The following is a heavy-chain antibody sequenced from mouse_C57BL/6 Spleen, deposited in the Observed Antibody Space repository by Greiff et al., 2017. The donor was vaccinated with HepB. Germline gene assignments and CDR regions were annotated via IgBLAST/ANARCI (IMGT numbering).Heavy chain of an antibody. CDR1: GYTFTDYN. CDR3: ARGDITTVVAPGFAY. J-gene: IGHJ3*01. D-gene: IGHD1-1*01. CDR2: INPNNGGT. Sequence: VQLQQSGPELVKPGASVKIPCKASGYTFTDYNMDWVKQSHGKSLEWIGDINPNNGGTIYNQKFKGKATLTVDKSSSTAYMELRSLTSEDTAVYYCARGDITTVVAPGFAYWGQGTLVTVSA. V-gene: IGHV1-18*01.